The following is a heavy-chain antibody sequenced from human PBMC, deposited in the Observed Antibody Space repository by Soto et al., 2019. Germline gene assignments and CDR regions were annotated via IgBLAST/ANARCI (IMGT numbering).Heavy chain of an antibody. D-gene: IGHD3-22*01. Sequence: GGSLRLSCAASGFIFSSYAMSLIRQAQGKGLEWVSVISGSSSTTTIFYADSVKGRFTISRDNAKNSLYLQMNSLRDEDTAVYYCARETSTYYYDSSAYLGFDYWGQGTLVTVSS. CDR3: ARETSTYYYDSSAYLGFDY. V-gene: IGHV3-23*01. CDR1: GFIFSSYA. CDR2: ISGSSSTTTI. J-gene: IGHJ4*02.